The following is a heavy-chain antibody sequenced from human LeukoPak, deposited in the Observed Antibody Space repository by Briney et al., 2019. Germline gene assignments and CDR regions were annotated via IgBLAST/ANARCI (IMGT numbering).Heavy chain of an antibody. CDR2: ISGGGGST. CDR3: AKGFCSSTSCCVDY. V-gene: IGHV3-23*01. J-gene: IGHJ4*02. D-gene: IGHD2-2*01. CDR1: GFTFSSYA. Sequence: QTGGSLRLSCAASGFTFSSYAMSWVRQAPGKGLEWVSAISGGGGSTYYADSVKGRYTISRDNSKNTLYLQMNSLRAEDTAVYYCAKGFCSSTSCCVDYWGQGTLVTVSS.